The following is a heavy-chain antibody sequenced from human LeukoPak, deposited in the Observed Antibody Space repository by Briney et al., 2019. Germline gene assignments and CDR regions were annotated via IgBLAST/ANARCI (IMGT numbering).Heavy chain of an antibody. D-gene: IGHD4-23*01. CDR3: ARDRGYGGNRPEAFDI. V-gene: IGHV3-33*01. J-gene: IGHJ3*02. CDR2: MWYGGSTI. Sequence: PGRSLRLSCAASGFTLSSYGIHWVRQAPGKGLEWAAVMWYGGSTISYADSVKGRFTISRDNSRNTLYLQMNSLRAEDTAVYYCARDRGYGGNRPEAFDIWGQGTMVTVSS. CDR1: GFTLSSYG.